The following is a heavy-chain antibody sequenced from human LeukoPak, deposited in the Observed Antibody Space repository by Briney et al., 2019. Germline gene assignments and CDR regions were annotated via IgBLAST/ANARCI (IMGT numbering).Heavy chain of an antibody. CDR2: ISAYNGNT. V-gene: IGHV1-18*01. Sequence: ASVKVSCKASGYTFTSYGISWVRQAPGQGFEWMGWISAYNGNTNYAQKLQGRVTMTTDTSTSTAYMELRSLRSDDTAVYYCARGRAQYSSGWYWVDWGQGTLVTVSS. J-gene: IGHJ4*02. CDR3: ARGRAQYSSGWYWVD. CDR1: GYTFTSYG. D-gene: IGHD6-19*01.